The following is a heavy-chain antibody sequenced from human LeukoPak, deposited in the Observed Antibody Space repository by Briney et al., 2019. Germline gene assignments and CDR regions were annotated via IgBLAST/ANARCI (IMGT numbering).Heavy chain of an antibody. CDR1: GFTFSNYW. J-gene: IGHJ6*03. CDR3: ARGPRQQSIYYYYMDV. V-gene: IGHV3-7*01. D-gene: IGHD6-13*01. CDR2: IKQDGSEK. Sequence: GGSLRLSCAASGFTFSNYWMSWVRQAPGKGLEWVANIKQDGSEKDYVDSVKGRFTISRDNAKNSLYLQMNSLRAEDTAVYYCARGPRQQSIYYYYMDVWGKGTTVTVSS.